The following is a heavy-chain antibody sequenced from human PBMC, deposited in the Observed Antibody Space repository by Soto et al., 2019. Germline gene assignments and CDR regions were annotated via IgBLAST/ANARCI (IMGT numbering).Heavy chain of an antibody. V-gene: IGHV3-21*01. Sequence: LRLSCAASGFTFSSYSMNWVRQAPGKGLEWVSSISSSSSYIYYADSVKGRFTISRDNAKNSLYLQMNSLRAEDTAVYYCAKDALEYYYDSSGYEAADWGQGTLVTVSS. CDR2: ISSSSSYI. J-gene: IGHJ4*02. D-gene: IGHD3-22*01. CDR3: AKDALEYYYDSSGYEAAD. CDR1: GFTFSSYS.